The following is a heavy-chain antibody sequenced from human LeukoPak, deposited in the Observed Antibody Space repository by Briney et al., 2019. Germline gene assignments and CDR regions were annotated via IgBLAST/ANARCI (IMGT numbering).Heavy chain of an antibody. CDR3: ATSVDTALDFDY. Sequence: GGSLRLSCAASGFTFSDYYMSWIRQAPGKGLEWASYISSSSTYTNYADSVKGRFTIYRDNAKNSLYLQMNSLRAEDTAVYYCATSVDTALDFDYWGQGTLVTVSS. D-gene: IGHD5-18*01. J-gene: IGHJ4*02. CDR1: GFTFSDYY. CDR2: ISSSSTYT. V-gene: IGHV3-11*03.